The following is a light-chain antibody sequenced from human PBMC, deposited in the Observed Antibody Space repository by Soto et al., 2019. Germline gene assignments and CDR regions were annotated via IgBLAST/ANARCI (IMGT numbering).Light chain of an antibody. CDR1: HSISNY. J-gene: IGKJ5*01. CDR2: DVS. V-gene: IGKV3-11*01. Sequence: EVVLTQSPATLSLSPGERATLSCRASHSISNYLAWYQQKPGQAPRLLIYDVSNRATGIPARFSGSGSGTDFTLTISSLEPEDFAVYYCQQRSIWPITFGQGTRLEIK. CDR3: QQRSIWPIT.